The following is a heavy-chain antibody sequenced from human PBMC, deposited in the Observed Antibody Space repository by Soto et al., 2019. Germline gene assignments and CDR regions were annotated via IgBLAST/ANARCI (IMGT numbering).Heavy chain of an antibody. CDR1: GFTFSSYA. D-gene: IGHD2-8*01. CDR2: ISGSGGST. V-gene: IGHV3-23*01. J-gene: IGHJ6*02. CDR3: AKQGYCTNGVCYNPYGMDV. Sequence: EVQLLESGGGLVQPGGSLRLSCAASGFTFSSYAMSWVRQAPGKGLEWVSAISGSGGSTYYADSVKGRFTISRDNSKSTLYLQMNSLRAEDTAVYYCAKQGYCTNGVCYNPYGMDVWGQGTTVTVSS.